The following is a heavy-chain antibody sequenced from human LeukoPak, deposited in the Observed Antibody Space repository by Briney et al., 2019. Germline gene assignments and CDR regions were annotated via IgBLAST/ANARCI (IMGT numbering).Heavy chain of an antibody. CDR1: GFTFSSYA. CDR2: ISGSGGST. V-gene: IGHV3-23*01. J-gene: IGHJ4*02. Sequence: GGSLRLSCAASGFTFSSYAMSWVRQAPGKGLEWVSAISGSGGSTYYADSVKGRFTISRDNSKNTLYLQMNSLRAEDTAVYYCTKDQDFRLGSMDHWGQGTPVTVSS. D-gene: IGHD7-27*01. CDR3: TKDQDFRLGSMDH.